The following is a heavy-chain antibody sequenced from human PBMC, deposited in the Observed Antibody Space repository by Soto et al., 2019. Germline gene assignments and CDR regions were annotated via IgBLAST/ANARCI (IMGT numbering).Heavy chain of an antibody. CDR2: ISAYNGNT. V-gene: IGHV1-18*01. Sequence: VSVEVSCKASGYTFTSYGLSWVRQAPGQGLEWMGWISAYNGNTNYAQKLQGRVTMTTDTSTSTAYMELRSLRSDDTAVYYCARNSSGYPGWFDPWGQGTLVTVSS. J-gene: IGHJ5*02. D-gene: IGHD3-22*01. CDR1: GYTFTSYG. CDR3: ARNSSGYPGWFDP.